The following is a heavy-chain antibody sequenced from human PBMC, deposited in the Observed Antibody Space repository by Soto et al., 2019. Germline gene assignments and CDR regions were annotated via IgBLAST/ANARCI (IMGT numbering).Heavy chain of an antibody. J-gene: IGHJ4*02. CDR3: AKARVRIVGANSFDY. V-gene: IGHV3-30*18. CDR2: ISDDGDKS. CDR1: GFTFSNYG. Sequence: GGSLRLSCVGSGFTFSNYGMHWVRQPPGKGLEWVALISDDGDKSYYADSVRGRLIISRDNSKDTLYLQMNSLGPDDTAVYFCAKARVRIVGANSFDYWGQGTPVTVSS. D-gene: IGHD1-26*01.